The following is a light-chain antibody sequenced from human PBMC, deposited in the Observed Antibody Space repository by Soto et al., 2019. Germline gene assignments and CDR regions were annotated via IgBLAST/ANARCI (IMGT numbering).Light chain of an antibody. Sequence: QSVLTQPASVSGSPGQSITISCTGTSSDVGGYDYVSWYQQHPAKAPKLVIYEVTERPSGVSTRFSGSKSGNTASLTISGLRADDEADYYCSSFTSSSASVFGTGPKPNVL. CDR3: SSFTSSSASV. CDR1: SSDVGGYDY. J-gene: IGLJ1*01. CDR2: EVT. V-gene: IGLV2-14*01.